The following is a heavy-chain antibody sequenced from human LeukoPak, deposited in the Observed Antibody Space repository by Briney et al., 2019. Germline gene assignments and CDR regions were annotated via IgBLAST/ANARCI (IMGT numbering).Heavy chain of an antibody. CDR3: ARTPEYYYDSSGYYGR. J-gene: IGHJ4*02. V-gene: IGHV4-34*01. CDR1: GGSFSGYY. D-gene: IGHD3-22*01. CDR2: INHSGST. Sequence: PSETLSLTCAVYGGSFSGYYWSWIRQPPGKGLEWIGEINHSGSTNYNPSLKSRVTISVDTSKNQFSLKLSSVTAADTAVYYCARTPEYYYDSSGYYGRWGQGTLVTVSS.